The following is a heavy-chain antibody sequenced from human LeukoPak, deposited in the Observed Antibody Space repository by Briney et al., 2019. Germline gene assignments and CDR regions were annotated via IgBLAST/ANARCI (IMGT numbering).Heavy chain of an antibody. CDR3: ARGKLRFLGMGNWFDP. CDR2: INHSGST. Sequence: SETLSLTCAVYGGSVSGYHWTWIRQPPGKGLEYIGEINHSGSTNYNPSLKSRVTISVDTSKNQFSLKLSSVTAADTAVYYCARGKLRFLGMGNWFDPWGQGTLVTVSS. D-gene: IGHD3-3*01. CDR1: GGSVSGYH. J-gene: IGHJ5*02. V-gene: IGHV4-34*01.